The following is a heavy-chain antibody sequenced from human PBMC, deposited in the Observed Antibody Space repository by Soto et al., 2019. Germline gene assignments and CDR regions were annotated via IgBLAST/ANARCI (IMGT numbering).Heavy chain of an antibody. CDR1: GGSVSSGSYY. D-gene: IGHD1-26*01. CDR2: IYYSGST. V-gene: IGHV4-61*01. CDR3: ARVYSGSYWRDHKSFDY. J-gene: IGHJ4*02. Sequence: SETLSLTCTVSGGSVSSGSYYWSWIRQPPGRGLEWIGYIYYSGSTNYNPSLKSRVTISVDTSKNQFSLKLSSVTAADTAVYYCARVYSGSYWRDHKSFDYWGQGTLVTVSS.